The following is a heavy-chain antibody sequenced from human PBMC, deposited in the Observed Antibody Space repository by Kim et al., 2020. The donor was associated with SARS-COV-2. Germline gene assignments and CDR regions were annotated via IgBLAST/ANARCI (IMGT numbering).Heavy chain of an antibody. D-gene: IGHD2-15*01. CDR3: ARVVVAGGWAYSYYGMDV. V-gene: IGHV3-7*03. CDR2: IKQDGSEK. J-gene: IGHJ6*02. Sequence: GGSLRLSCAASGFTFSSYWMSWVRQAPGKGLEWVANIKQDGSEKYYVDSVKGRFTISRDNAKNSLYLQMNSLRAEDTAVYYCARVVVAGGWAYSYYGMDVWGQGTTVTVSS. CDR1: GFTFSSYW.